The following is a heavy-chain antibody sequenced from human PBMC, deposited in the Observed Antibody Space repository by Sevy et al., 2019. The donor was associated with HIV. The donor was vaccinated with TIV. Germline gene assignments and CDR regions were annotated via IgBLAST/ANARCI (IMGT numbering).Heavy chain of an antibody. CDR2: INWNGGST. D-gene: IGHD5-12*01. CDR1: GFTFDDYG. CDR3: ARDTRGHSGYDFYYYMDV. Sequence: GGSLRLSCAASGFTFDDYGMSWVHQAPGKGLEWVSGINWNGGSTGYADSVKGRFTISRDNAKNSLYLQMNSLRAEDTALYYCARDTRGHSGYDFYYYMDVWGKGTTVTVSS. J-gene: IGHJ6*03. V-gene: IGHV3-20*04.